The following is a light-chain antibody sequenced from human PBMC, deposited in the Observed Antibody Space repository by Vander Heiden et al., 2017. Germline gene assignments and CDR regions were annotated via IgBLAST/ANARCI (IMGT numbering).Light chain of an antibody. Sequence: QSALTQPASVSESPGQSLTISCTGNSSDVGGYNYGSWYQQHPGKAAKLIIYDVSNRPSGVSNRFSGSKSDNTASLNISGLQAEDEADYYCSSYTSSSTRVFGTGTKVTVL. CDR2: DVS. V-gene: IGLV2-14*01. CDR3: SSYTSSSTRV. J-gene: IGLJ1*01. CDR1: SSDVGGYNY.